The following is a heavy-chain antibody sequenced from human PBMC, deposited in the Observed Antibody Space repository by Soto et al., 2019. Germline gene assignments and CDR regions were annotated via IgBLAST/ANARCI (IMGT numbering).Heavy chain of an antibody. D-gene: IGHD2-21*02. Sequence: QVQLVESGGGVVQPGRSLRLSCAASGFTFSSYGMHWVRQAPGKGLEWVAVISYDGSNKYYADSVKGRFTISRDNSKNTLYLQMNNLRAEDTAVYCCAKDKVPVVVTAPFDYWGQGTLVTVSS. CDR2: ISYDGSNK. V-gene: IGHV3-30*18. CDR1: GFTFSSYG. CDR3: AKDKVPVVVTAPFDY. J-gene: IGHJ4*02.